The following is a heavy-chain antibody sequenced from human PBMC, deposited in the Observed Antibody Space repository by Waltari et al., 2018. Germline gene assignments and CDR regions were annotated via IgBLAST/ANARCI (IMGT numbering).Heavy chain of an antibody. D-gene: IGHD3-10*02. CDR1: GFSLSTSGMR. CDR3: ARISGAGCYDY. CDR2: IDWDDDK. Sequence: QVTLKESGPALVKPTQTLTLTCTFSGFSLSTSGMRVSWIRQPPGKALEWLARIDWDDDKFYSTSLKTRLTISKDTSKNQEVLTMTNMDPVDTATYYCARISGAGCYDYWGQGTLVTVSS. J-gene: IGHJ4*02. V-gene: IGHV2-70*04.